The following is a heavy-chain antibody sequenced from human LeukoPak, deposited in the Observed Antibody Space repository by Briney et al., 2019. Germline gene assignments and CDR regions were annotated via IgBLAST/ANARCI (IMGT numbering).Heavy chain of an antibody. CDR1: GGTFSSYA. Sequence: ASVKVSCKASGGTFSSYAISWVRRAPGQGLEWMGRIIPILGIANYAQKFQGRVTITADKSTSTAYMELSSLRSEDTAVYYCARDHVVRGVISRGNWFDPWGQGTLVTVSS. CDR3: ARDHVVRGVISRGNWFDP. CDR2: IIPILGIA. J-gene: IGHJ5*02. V-gene: IGHV1-69*04. D-gene: IGHD3-10*01.